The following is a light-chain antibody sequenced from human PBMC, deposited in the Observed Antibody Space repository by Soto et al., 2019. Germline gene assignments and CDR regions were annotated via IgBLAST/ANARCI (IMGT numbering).Light chain of an antibody. CDR2: VVS. CDR1: YSALGSYHY. CDR3: SSFKGTNSFV. V-gene: IGLV2-8*01. Sequence: QSVLTQPPSASGSPGQSVTLPCTGTYSALGSYHYVSWYQQRPGEAPKLIIYVVSTRPSGVPVRILASKSGNTASMTVSGIQADDEANYDCSSFKGTNSFVFGTGTKGT. J-gene: IGLJ1*01.